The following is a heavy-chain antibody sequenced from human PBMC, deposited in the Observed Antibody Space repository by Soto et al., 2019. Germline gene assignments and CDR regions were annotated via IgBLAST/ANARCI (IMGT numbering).Heavy chain of an antibody. Sequence: QVQLVQSGAEVKKPGSSVKVSCKASGGTFSSYAISWVRQAPGQGLEWMGGIIPIFGTANYAQKFQGRVTITADESTSTAYMELSSLRSDDTAVYYCARGGSGDDSSGFTHFDYWGQGTLVTVSS. V-gene: IGHV1-69*01. D-gene: IGHD3-22*01. CDR2: IIPIFGTA. J-gene: IGHJ4*02. CDR3: ARGGSGDDSSGFTHFDY. CDR1: GGTFSSYA.